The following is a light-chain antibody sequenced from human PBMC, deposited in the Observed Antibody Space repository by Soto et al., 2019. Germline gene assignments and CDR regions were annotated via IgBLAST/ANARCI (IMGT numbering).Light chain of an antibody. V-gene: IGKV1-5*01. CDR1: ESISGW. J-gene: IGKJ1*01. CDR2: YAS. CDR3: QQYNSYSWT. Sequence: DIAMTQSPSTLSASIGDGVTITCRASESISGWLAWYQQQPGKXXKLLIYYASNLESGVPSRFSGSGSGTKFTLTISSRQPDDFATYYCQQYNSYSWTFGQGTKVDIK.